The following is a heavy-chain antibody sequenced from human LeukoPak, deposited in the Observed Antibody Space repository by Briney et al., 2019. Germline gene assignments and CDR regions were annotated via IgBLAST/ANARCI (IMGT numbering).Heavy chain of an antibody. J-gene: IGHJ6*02. Sequence: PSETLSLTCAVYGGSFSGYYWSWIRQPPGKGLEWIGEINHSGSTNYNPSLKSRVTISVDTSKNQFSLKLSSVTAADTAVYYCARGGRDRSSGWLKPGTHYYYYGMDVWGQGTTVTVSS. CDR3: ARGGRDRSSGWLKPGTHYYYYGMDV. CDR2: INHSGST. CDR1: GGSFSGYY. D-gene: IGHD6-19*01. V-gene: IGHV4-34*01.